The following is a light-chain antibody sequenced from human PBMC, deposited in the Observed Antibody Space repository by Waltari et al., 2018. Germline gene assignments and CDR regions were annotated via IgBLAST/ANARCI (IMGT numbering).Light chain of an antibody. CDR1: SSDVGGYNY. CDR3: CSYAGTYTWV. V-gene: IGLV2-11*01. CDR2: DVS. J-gene: IGLJ3*02. Sequence: QSALTQPRSVSGSPGQSVTISCTETSSDVGGYNYVSWYQQYPGKAPKLMIYDVSKRPSGVPDRFFGSKAGNTASLTISGLQAEDEADYYCCSYAGTYTWVFGGGTKLTVL.